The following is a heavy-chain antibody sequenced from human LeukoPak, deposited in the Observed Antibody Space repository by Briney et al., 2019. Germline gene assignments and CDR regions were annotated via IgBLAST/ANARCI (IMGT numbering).Heavy chain of an antibody. J-gene: IGHJ4*02. Sequence: GPTVLVTRNSSGYTFTGYHIHWVRPAPGQGLDWLTLISARNSDRKYAQKLQVRVTLTSDQSISTAYLELCRMRSDDTAIYYWARDPSNTSYYDPWGQGTLVTVSS. CDR2: ISARNSDR. CDR3: ARDPSNTSYYDP. D-gene: IGHD3-22*01. V-gene: IGHV1-2*02. CDR1: GYTFTGYH.